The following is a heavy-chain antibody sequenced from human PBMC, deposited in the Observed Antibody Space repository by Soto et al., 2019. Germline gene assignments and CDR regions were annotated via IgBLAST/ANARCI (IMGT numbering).Heavy chain of an antibody. V-gene: IGHV1-69*01. CDR3: ARGWGLVS. J-gene: IGHJ4*02. CDR1: GGSLTSYP. Sequence: QMEQSGAEVRKPGSSVKVSCKRSGGSLTSYPMAWVRQAPGQGFEWMGGIIPIHGTTEYAQKFQGRVTITSDESTNRATLELTGLTSEDTAVYYCARGWGLVSWGQGTLVTVSS. D-gene: IGHD3-16*01. CDR2: IIPIHGTT.